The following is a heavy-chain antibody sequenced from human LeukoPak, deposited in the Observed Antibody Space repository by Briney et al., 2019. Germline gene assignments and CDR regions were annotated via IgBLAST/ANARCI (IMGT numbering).Heavy chain of an antibody. CDR1: GFTFSSYG. CDR2: IRYDGSNK. CDR3: AREGIAAAGGDY. D-gene: IGHD6-13*01. Sequence: PGGSLRLSCAASGFTFSSYGMHWVRQAPGKGLEWVAFIRYDGSNKYYADSVKGRFTISRDNSKNTLYLQMNSLRAEDTAVYYCAREGIAAAGGDYWGQGTLVTVSS. V-gene: IGHV3-30*02. J-gene: IGHJ4*02.